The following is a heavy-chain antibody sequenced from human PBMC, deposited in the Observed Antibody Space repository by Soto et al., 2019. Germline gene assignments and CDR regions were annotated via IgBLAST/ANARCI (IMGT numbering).Heavy chain of an antibody. Sequence: QVQLVQSGAEVKKPGSSVKVSCKASGGTFSSYAISWVRQAPGQGLEWMGGIIPIFGTANYAQKFQGRVTITADETPSTAYMELSSLRSDDTAVYYCARENRYYDRTPDAFDIWGQGKMVTVSS. V-gene: IGHV1-69*01. CDR1: GGTFSSYA. CDR3: ARENRYYDRTPDAFDI. D-gene: IGHD3-22*01. J-gene: IGHJ3*02. CDR2: IIPIFGTA.